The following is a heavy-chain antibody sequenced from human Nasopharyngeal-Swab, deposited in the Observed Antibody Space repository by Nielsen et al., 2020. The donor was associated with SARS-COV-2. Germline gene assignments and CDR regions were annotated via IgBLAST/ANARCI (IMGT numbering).Heavy chain of an antibody. Sequence: GGSLRLSCAASGFTFDDYTMHWVRQAPGKGLEWVSLISWDAGSTYYADSVKGRFTISRDNSKNTLYLQMNSPRAEDTAVYYCARDHDDYVWGSYRYDAFDIWGQGTMVTVSS. D-gene: IGHD3-16*02. J-gene: IGHJ3*02. CDR2: ISWDAGST. V-gene: IGHV3-43*01. CDR1: GFTFDDYT. CDR3: ARDHDDYVWGSYRYDAFDI.